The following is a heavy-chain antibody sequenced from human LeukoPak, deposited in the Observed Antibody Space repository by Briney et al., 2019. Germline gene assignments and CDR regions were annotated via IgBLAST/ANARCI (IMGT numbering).Heavy chain of an antibody. Sequence: PGGSLRLSCAASGFTFSSYAMSWVRQAPGKGLEWVSAISGSGGSTYYADSVKGRFTISRDNSKNTLYLQMNSLRAEDTAVYYCAVTGSYSSYLPPLDYWGQGTLVTVSS. CDR3: AVTGSYSSYLPPLDY. V-gene: IGHV3-23*01. J-gene: IGHJ4*02. CDR2: ISGSGGST. CDR1: GFTFSSYA. D-gene: IGHD6-6*01.